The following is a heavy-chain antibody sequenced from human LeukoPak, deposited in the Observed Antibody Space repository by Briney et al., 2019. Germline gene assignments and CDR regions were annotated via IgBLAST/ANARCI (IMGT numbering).Heavy chain of an antibody. CDR3: AKSLERDSYYFYMDV. CDR1: GFPLNSYA. CDR2: ISGNGDGT. J-gene: IGHJ6*03. V-gene: IGHV3-23*01. Sequence: GGSLRLSCAASGFPLNSYAMNWVRQAPAKGLEWVSAISGNGDGTSYSYSVKGRFTISRDNSKNTLSLQMNSLRAEDTAVYYCAKSLERDSYYFYMDVWGKGTTVTVSS. D-gene: IGHD1-1*01.